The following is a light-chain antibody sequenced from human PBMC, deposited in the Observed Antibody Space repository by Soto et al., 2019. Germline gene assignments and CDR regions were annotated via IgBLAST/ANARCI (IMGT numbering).Light chain of an antibody. CDR1: QSVRAN. J-gene: IGKJ1*01. Sequence: EIVMTQSPATLSVSPGEMSTLSCRASQSVRANLAWYQQKPGQAPGLLIYGASTRATGIPARLSGSGSGTEFTLTISSMKPDDFATYYCQHYNSYGTFGQGTKVDIK. CDR2: GAS. V-gene: IGKV3-15*01. CDR3: QHYNSYGT.